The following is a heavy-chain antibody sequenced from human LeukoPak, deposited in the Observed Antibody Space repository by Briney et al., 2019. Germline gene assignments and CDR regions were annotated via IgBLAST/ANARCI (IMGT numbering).Heavy chain of an antibody. CDR1: GGTFSSYA. D-gene: IGHD6-6*01. CDR3: ARDAARPYYYYGMDV. V-gene: IGHV1-69*04. J-gene: IGHJ6*02. CDR2: IIPILGIA. Sequence: ASVKVSCKASGGTFSSYAISWVRQAPGQGPEWMGRIIPILGIANYAQKFQGRVTITADKSTSTAYMELSSLRSEDTAVYYCARDAARPYYYYGMDVWGQGTTVTVSS.